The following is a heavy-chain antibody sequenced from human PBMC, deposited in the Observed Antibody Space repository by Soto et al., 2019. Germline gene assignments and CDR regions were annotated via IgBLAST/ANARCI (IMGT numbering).Heavy chain of an antibody. CDR3: ARSVGDFDP. J-gene: IGHJ5*02. V-gene: IGHV4-34*01. Sequence: PSETLSLTCAVYGGSFSGYYWNWIRQPPGKGLEWIGEINHSGSTNYNPSLKSRVTISVDRSKNQFSLKLSSVTAADTAVYYCARSVGDFDPWGQGTLVTVSS. CDR2: INHSGST. CDR1: GGSFSGYY.